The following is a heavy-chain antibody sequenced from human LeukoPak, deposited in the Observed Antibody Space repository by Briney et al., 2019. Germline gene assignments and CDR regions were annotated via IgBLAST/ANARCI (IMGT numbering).Heavy chain of an antibody. V-gene: IGHV4-59*12. CDR3: ARALSGYCSSTSCFDYYYYYMDV. CDR1: GGSISSYY. CDR2: IYYGGGT. D-gene: IGHD2-2*03. Sequence: SETLSLTCTVSGGSISSYYWNWFRQPPGKGLEWIGYIYYGGGTNYNPSLKSRVTMSVDTSKNQFSLKLSSVTAADTAVYYCARALSGYCSSTSCFDYYYYYMDVWGKGTTVTVSS. J-gene: IGHJ6*03.